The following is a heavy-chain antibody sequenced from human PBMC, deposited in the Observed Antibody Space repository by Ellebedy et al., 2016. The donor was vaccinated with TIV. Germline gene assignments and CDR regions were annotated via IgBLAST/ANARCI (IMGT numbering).Heavy chain of an antibody. V-gene: IGHV4-39*07. CDR2: INHSGST. CDR3: ARGPTARGLDY. CDR1: GGSISSGDYY. D-gene: IGHD1-26*01. J-gene: IGHJ4*02. Sequence: SETLSLXXTVSGGSISSGDYYWSWIRQPPGKGLEWIGEINHSGSTNYNPSLKSRVTISVDTSKNQFSLKLSSVTAADTAVYYCARGPTARGLDYWGQGTLVTVSS.